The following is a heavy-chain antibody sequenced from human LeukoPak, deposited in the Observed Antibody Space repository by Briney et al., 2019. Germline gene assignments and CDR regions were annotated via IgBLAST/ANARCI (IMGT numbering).Heavy chain of an antibody. CDR2: ISAYNGNT. Sequence: GASVMVSCKASGYTFISYGISWVRQAPGQGLEWMGWISAYNGNTNYAQKLQGRVTMTTDTSTSTAYMELRSLRSDDTAVYYCARVGYSGYDNYYYYGMDVWGQGTTVTVSS. CDR1: GYTFISYG. D-gene: IGHD5-12*01. CDR3: ARVGYSGYDNYYYYGMDV. V-gene: IGHV1-18*01. J-gene: IGHJ6*02.